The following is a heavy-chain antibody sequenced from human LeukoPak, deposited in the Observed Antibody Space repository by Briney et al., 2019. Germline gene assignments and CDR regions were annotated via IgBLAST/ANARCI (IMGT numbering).Heavy chain of an antibody. V-gene: IGHV1-2*06. CDR1: GYTFTGYY. J-gene: IGHJ4*02. CDR3: ARDLKGIAVAEDY. Sequence: ASVKVSCKASGYTFTGYYMHWVRQAPGQGLEWMGRINPNSGGTNYAQKFQGRVTMNRDTSISTAYMELSRLRSDDTAVYYCARDLKGIAVAEDYWGQGTLVTVSS. CDR2: INPNSGGT. D-gene: IGHD6-19*01.